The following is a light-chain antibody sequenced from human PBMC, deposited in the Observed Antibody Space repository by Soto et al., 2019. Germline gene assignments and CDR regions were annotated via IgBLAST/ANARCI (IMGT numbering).Light chain of an antibody. CDR2: GAS. Sequence: EVVMTQSPVTLSVSPGEGATLSCRASQSVISYLAWYQQKPGQAPRLLIYGASTRATDVPARFSGSGSGTEFTLTISSLRSVHFGVYNCLQSNNKPWLTFGGGTNVEI. J-gene: IGKJ4*01. CDR1: QSVISY. V-gene: IGKV3-15*01. CDR3: LQSNNKPWLT.